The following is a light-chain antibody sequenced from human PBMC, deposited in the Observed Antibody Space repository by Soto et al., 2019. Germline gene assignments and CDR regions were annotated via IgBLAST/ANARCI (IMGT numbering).Light chain of an antibody. V-gene: IGKV3-20*01. J-gene: IGKJ1*01. CDR3: QQYGSSPT. CDR1: QTVSSSY. Sequence: TVLTQSPGTLSLPPGERATLSCRASQTVSSSYLAWYQQKPGQAPRLLIYDASSRATGIPDRFSGSGSGTDFTLTISRLEPEDFAVYYCQQYGSSPTFGQGTKVEIK. CDR2: DAS.